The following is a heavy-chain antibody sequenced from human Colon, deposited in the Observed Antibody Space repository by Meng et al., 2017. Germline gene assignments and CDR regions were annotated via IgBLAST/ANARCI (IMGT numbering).Heavy chain of an antibody. J-gene: IGHJ5*02. D-gene: IGHD4-17*01. CDR2: IYYSGST. V-gene: IGHV4-30-4*01. CDR3: ARDRKHYGERGWFDP. Sequence: QGQLQRSGQGLVQPSQTLSLPCTVSGGSISSGDYDWSWIRQPPGKGLEWIGYIYYSGSTYSNASLKSRVTISIDRSKNQFSLKLSSVTAADTAVYYCARDRKHYGERGWFDPWGQGTLVTVSS. CDR1: GGSISSGDYD.